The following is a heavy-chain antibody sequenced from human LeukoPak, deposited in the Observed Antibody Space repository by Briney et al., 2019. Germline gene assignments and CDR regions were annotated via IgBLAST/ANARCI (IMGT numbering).Heavy chain of an antibody. V-gene: IGHV3-48*03. CDR1: GFTFSSYE. J-gene: IGHJ3*02. CDR2: ISSSSSTI. CDR3: AKHGRNIVVVPAAIGAFDI. D-gene: IGHD2-2*01. Sequence: GSLRLSCAASGFTFSSYEMNWVRQAPGKGLEWVSYISSSSSTIYYADSVKGRFTISRDNSKNTLYLQMNSLRAEDTAVYYCAKHGRNIVVVPAAIGAFDIWGQGTMVTVSS.